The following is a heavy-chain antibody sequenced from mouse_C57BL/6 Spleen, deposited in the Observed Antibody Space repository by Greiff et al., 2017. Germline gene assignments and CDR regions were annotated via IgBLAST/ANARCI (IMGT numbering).Heavy chain of an antibody. D-gene: IGHD1-1*01. V-gene: IGHV5-6*01. Sequence: EVQVVESGGDLVKPGGSLKLSCAASGFTFSSYGMSWVRQTPDKRLEWVATISSGGSYTYYPDSVKGRFTISRDNAKNTLYLQMSSLKSEDTAMYYCERRLDYYGSSWYFDVWGTGTTVTVSS. J-gene: IGHJ1*03. CDR1: GFTFSSYG. CDR3: ERRLDYYGSSWYFDV. CDR2: ISSGGSYT.